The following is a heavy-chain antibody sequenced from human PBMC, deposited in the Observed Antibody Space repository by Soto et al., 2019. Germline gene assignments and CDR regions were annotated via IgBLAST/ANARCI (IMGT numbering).Heavy chain of an antibody. D-gene: IGHD6-19*01. CDR1: GGSISGSD. V-gene: IGHV4-59*01. J-gene: IGHJ4*02. CDR3: ARSVAVPGAHIDY. Sequence: PSETLSLTCSVSGGSISGSDWSWIRQSPGKGLEWLGYVYYTGSTNYSPSLRSRVSISVDTSKNEFSLRLSSVTAADTAVYFCARSVAVPGAHIDYWGRGTQVTVSS. CDR2: VYYTGST.